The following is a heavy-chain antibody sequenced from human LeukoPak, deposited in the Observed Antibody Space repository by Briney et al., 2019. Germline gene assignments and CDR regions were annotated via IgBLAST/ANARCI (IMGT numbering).Heavy chain of an antibody. Sequence: SETLSLTCTVSGGSISSSSYYWGWIRQPPGKGLEWIGSIYYSGSTYYNPSLKSRVTISVDTSKNQFSLKLSSVTAADTAVYYCARDHGIAAAGTNWGQGTLVTVSS. D-gene: IGHD6-13*01. CDR1: GGSISSSSYY. J-gene: IGHJ4*02. CDR3: ARDHGIAAAGTN. V-gene: IGHV4-39*07. CDR2: IYYSGST.